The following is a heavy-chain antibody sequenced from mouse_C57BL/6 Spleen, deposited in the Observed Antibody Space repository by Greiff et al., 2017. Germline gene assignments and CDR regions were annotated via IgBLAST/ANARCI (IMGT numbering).Heavy chain of an antibody. CDR3: ARGVRDY. D-gene: IGHD2-2*01. CDR1: GFTFSDYG. CDR2: ISSGSSTI. V-gene: IGHV5-17*01. Sequence: EVMLVESGGGLVKPGGSLKLSCAASGFTFSDYGMHWVRQAPEKGLEWVAYISSGSSTIYYADTVKGRFTISRDNAKSTLFLQLTSLRSEDTAMYYCARGVRDYWGQGTSVTVSS. J-gene: IGHJ4*01.